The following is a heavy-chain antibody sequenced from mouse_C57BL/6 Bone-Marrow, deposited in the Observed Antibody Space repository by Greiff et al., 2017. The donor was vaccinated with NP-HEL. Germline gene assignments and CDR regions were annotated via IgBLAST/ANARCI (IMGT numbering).Heavy chain of an antibody. J-gene: IGHJ2*01. Sequence: VQLQQPGAELVMPGASVKLSCKASGYTFTSYWMHWVKQRPGQGLEWIGEIDPSDSYTNYNQKFKGKSTLTVDKSSSTAYMQLSSLTSEDSAVYYCARKGGGYYEDYWGQGTTLTVSS. D-gene: IGHD2-3*01. CDR3: ARKGGGYYEDY. CDR2: IDPSDSYT. V-gene: IGHV1-69*01. CDR1: GYTFTSYW.